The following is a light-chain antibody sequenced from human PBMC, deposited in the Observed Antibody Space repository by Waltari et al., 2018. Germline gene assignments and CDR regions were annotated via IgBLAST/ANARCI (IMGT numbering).Light chain of an antibody. Sequence: QSALTQPASVSGSPGQSITISCTGASSDVGTFDLVSWYQQYPGKAPKLIIYEGSQRPSGVSNRFSGSRSGNTASLTISGLQADDEADYYCYSFAGSFASYVFGTGTKVTVL. CDR3: YSFAGSFASYV. CDR2: EGS. V-gene: IGLV2-23*01. J-gene: IGLJ1*01. CDR1: SSDVGTFDL.